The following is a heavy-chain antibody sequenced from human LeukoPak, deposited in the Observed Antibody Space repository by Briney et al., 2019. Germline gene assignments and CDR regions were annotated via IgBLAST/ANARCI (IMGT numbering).Heavy chain of an antibody. CDR2: ISTSSST. V-gene: IGHV3-48*04. CDR3: ARDSSTVTFDY. J-gene: IGHJ4*02. CDR1: GLTFSSYS. D-gene: IGHD4-17*01. Sequence: GGSLRLSCAASGLTFSSYSMSWVRQAPGKGLEWISYISTSSSTYYADSVKGRFTISGDNAKDSLYLQMNSLRAEDTAVYYCARDSSTVTFDYWGQGTLVTVSS.